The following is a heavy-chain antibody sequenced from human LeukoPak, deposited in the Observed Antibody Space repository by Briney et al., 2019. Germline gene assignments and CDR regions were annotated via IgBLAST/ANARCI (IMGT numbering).Heavy chain of an antibody. J-gene: IGHJ4*02. CDR2: IHHSGST. CDR1: GGSVSSSNW. Sequence: PSETLSLTCAVSGGSVSSSNWWSWVRQPPGKGLEWIGEIHHSGSTNYNPSLKSRVTISVDKSKNQFSLKLSSVTAADTAVYYCARDIEDWNSLFDYWGQGTLVTVSS. CDR3: ARDIEDWNSLFDY. V-gene: IGHV4-4*02. D-gene: IGHD1-7*01.